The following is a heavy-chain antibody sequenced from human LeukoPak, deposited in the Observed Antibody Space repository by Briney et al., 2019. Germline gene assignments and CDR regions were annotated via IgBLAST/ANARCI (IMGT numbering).Heavy chain of an antibody. D-gene: IGHD3-10*01. CDR1: GDSVSSNSAA. Sequence: SQTLSLTCDISGDSVSSNSAAWKWIRQSPSRGLEWLGRTYYRSKWYSYYAASVKSRITINPDTSKNQFSLQLKSVTPEDTAVYYCARMVGLVSDYWGQGTLVTVSS. CDR2: TYYRSKWYS. CDR3: ARMVGLVSDY. J-gene: IGHJ4*02. V-gene: IGHV6-1*01.